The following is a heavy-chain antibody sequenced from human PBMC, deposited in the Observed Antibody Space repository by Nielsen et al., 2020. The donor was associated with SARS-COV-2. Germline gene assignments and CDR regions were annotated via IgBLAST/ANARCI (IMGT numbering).Heavy chain of an antibody. V-gene: IGHV3-30*03. D-gene: IGHD2-15*01. CDR2: ISYDGSNK. CDR1: GFTFSSYG. J-gene: IGHJ6*02. Sequence: GESLKISCAASGFTFSSYGMHWVRQAPGKGLEWVAVISYDGSNKYYADSVKGRFTISRDNSKNTLYLQMNSLRAEDTAVYYCARDYGYAGIVVVVAALVGDYGMDVWGQGTTVTVSS. CDR3: ARDYGYAGIVVVVAALVGDYGMDV.